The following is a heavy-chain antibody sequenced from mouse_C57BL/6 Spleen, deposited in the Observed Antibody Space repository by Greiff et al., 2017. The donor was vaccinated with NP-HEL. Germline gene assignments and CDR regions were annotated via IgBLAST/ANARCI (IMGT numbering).Heavy chain of an antibody. CDR1: GYTFTSYG. Sequence: QVQLQQSGAELARPGASVKLSCKASGYTFTSYGISWVKQRTGQGLEWIGEIYPRSGNTYYNEKFKGKATLTADKSSSTAYMGLRSLTSEDSAVYFCARSDYGSSYGYFDYWGQGTTLTVSS. CDR2: IYPRSGNT. D-gene: IGHD1-1*01. CDR3: ARSDYGSSYGYFDY. V-gene: IGHV1-81*01. J-gene: IGHJ2*01.